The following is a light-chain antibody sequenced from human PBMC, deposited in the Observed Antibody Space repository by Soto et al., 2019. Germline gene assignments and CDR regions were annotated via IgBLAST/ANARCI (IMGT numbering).Light chain of an antibody. CDR1: QSVLYTSNNKNY. J-gene: IGKJ3*01. Sequence: DIVMTQSPDSLAGSLGERATINCKSSQSVLYTSNNKNYLAWYQQKPGHPPKLLIYWASTRESGVPDRFSGSGSGTDFTLTISSLQAEDVAVYYCQQYYSTLFTFGPGTKVDIK. V-gene: IGKV4-1*01. CDR2: WAS. CDR3: QQYYSTLFT.